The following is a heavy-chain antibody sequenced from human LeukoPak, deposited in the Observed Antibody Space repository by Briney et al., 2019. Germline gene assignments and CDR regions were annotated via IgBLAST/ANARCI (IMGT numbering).Heavy chain of an antibody. CDR2: IYYSGST. CDR3: ARHATLSYCSSTSCYIPYFDY. V-gene: IGHV4-39*01. J-gene: IGHJ4*02. D-gene: IGHD2-2*02. Sequence: SETLSLTCTVSGGSISSSSYYWGWIRQPPGKGLEWIGSIYYSGSTYYNPSLKSRVTISVDTSKNQFSLKLSSVTAADTAVYYCARHATLSYCSSTSCYIPYFDYWGQGTLVTVSS. CDR1: GGSISSSSYY.